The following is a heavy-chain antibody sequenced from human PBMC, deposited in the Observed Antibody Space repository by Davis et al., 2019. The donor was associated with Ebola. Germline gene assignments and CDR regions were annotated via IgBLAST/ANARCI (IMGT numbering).Heavy chain of an antibody. D-gene: IGHD6-13*01. CDR3: ARVSSSSWYGADY. V-gene: IGHV3-53*01. J-gene: IGHJ4*02. Sequence: GESLKISCAASGFTFSSYAMSWVRQAPGKGLEWVSVIYSGGSTYYADSVKGRFTISRDNSKNTLYLQMNSLRAEDTAVYYCARVSSSSWYGADYWGQGTLVTVSS. CDR2: IYSGGST. CDR1: GFTFSSYA.